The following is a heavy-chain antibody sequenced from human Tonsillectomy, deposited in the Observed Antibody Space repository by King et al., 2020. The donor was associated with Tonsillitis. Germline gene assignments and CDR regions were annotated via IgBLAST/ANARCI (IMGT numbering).Heavy chain of an antibody. CDR2: IIPIFGTA. V-gene: IGHV1-69*01. CDR3: AREGYGDYVGHFYYMDV. J-gene: IGHJ6*03. Sequence: QLVQSGAEVKKPGSSVKVSCTASGGTFSNYALSWVRQAPGQGLEWMGGIIPIFGTAKYPQKFQGRVTITADESTSTTYMELSSLRSEDTAVYYCAREGYGDYVGHFYYMDVWGKGTTVTVSS. CDR1: GGTFSNYA. D-gene: IGHD4-17*01.